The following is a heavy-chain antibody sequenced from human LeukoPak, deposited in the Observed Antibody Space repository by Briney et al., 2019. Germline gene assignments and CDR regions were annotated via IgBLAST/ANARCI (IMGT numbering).Heavy chain of an antibody. J-gene: IGHJ4*02. V-gene: IGHV3-11*04. CDR1: GFTFSDYY. D-gene: IGHD3-22*01. CDR2: ISSSGSTI. CDR3: ARATTYYYDSSVGY. Sequence: PGGSLRLSCAASGFTFSDYYMSWIRQAPGKGLEWVSYISSSGSTIYYADSVKGRFTISRDNAKNSLYLQMNSLRAEDTAVYYCARATTYYYDSSVGYWGQGTLVTVSS.